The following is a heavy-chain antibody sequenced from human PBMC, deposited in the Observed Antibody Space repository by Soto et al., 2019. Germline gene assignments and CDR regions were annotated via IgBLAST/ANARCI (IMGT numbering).Heavy chain of an antibody. CDR1: GDSISSGGYF. Sequence: QVQLQESGPGLVKPSPTLSLTCTVSGDSISSGGYFWNWIRQHPGKGLEWIGLIYYTGSTFYNPSLRSRVTFSVDTSKNLFSLKLTSVTAADTAVYFCARLSSSSSFDFWGQGTLVTVSS. J-gene: IGHJ4*02. V-gene: IGHV4-31*03. D-gene: IGHD6-6*01. CDR2: IYYTGST. CDR3: ARLSSSSSFDF.